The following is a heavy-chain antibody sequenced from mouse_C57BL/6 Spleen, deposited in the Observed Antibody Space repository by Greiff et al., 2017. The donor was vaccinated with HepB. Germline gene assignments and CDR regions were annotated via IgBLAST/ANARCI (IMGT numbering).Heavy chain of an antibody. CDR2: IYPGDGDT. D-gene: IGHD1-1*01. CDR3: AKPPITTVVAPGYFDV. V-gene: IGHV1-82*01. Sequence: VQVVESGPELVKPGASVKISCKASGYAFSSSWMNWVKQRPGKGLEWIGRIYPGDGDTNYNGKFKGKATLTADKSSSTAYMQLSSLTSEDSAVYFCAKPPITTVVAPGYFDVWGTGTTVTVSS. J-gene: IGHJ1*03. CDR1: GYAFSSSW.